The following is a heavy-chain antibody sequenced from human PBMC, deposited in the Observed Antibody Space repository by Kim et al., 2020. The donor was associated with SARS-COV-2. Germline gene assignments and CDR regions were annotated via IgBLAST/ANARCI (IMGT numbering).Heavy chain of an antibody. D-gene: IGHD3-3*01. Sequence: SETLSLTCTVSGDSIRSGDYYWSWIRLSPGKGLEWIGCVSSSGSTYYIPSLKSRVDMSLDTSKNQVSLHLSSVTAADTAVYYCARDASHFDDSGYYYGIDVWGQGTTVTVTS. V-gene: IGHV4-30-4*08. J-gene: IGHJ6*02. CDR2: VSSSGST. CDR1: GDSIRSGDYY. CDR3: ARDASHFDDSGYYYGIDV.